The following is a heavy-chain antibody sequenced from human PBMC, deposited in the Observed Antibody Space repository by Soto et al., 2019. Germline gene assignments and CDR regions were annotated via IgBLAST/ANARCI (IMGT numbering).Heavy chain of an antibody. J-gene: IGHJ4*02. Sequence: PSETLSLTCAVSGYSISSGYYWGWIRQPPGKGLEWIGSIYHSGSTYYNPSLKSRVTISVDTSKNQFSLKLSSVTAADTAVYYCARIGGRYYPLDYWGQGTLVTVSS. CDR1: GYSISSGYY. D-gene: IGHD1-26*01. V-gene: IGHV4-38-2*01. CDR2: IYHSGST. CDR3: ARIGGRYYPLDY.